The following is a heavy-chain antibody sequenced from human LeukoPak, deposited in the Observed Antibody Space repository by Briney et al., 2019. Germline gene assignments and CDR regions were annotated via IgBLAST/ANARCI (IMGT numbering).Heavy chain of an antibody. D-gene: IGHD2-2*01. CDR2: ISSSSSTI. J-gene: IGHJ4*02. CDR3: ARAPIGIVVVPALDY. V-gene: IGHV3-48*02. Sequence: PGGSLRLSCAASGFTFSSYSMNWVRQAPGKGLEWVSYISSSSSTIYYADSVKGRFTISRDNAKNSLYLQMNSLGDEDTAVYYCARAPIGIVVVPALDYWGQGTLVTVSS. CDR1: GFTFSSYS.